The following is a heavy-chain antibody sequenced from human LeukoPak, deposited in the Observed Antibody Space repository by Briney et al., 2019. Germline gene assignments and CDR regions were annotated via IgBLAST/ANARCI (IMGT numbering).Heavy chain of an antibody. Sequence: GGSLRLSCAVSGFTFSSYGMQWVRQAPGKGLEWVAVISYDGSNKYYADSVKGRFTISRDNSKNTLYLQMNSLRAEDTAVYYCAKDRYRTTGTTMIDYWGQGTLVTVSS. D-gene: IGHD1-1*01. V-gene: IGHV3-30*18. CDR2: ISYDGSNK. CDR1: GFTFSSYG. CDR3: AKDRYRTTGTTMIDY. J-gene: IGHJ4*02.